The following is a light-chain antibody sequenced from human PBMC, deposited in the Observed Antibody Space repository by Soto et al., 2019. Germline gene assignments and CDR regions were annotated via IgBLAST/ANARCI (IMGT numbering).Light chain of an antibody. V-gene: IGLV2-11*01. CDR1: SSDVGGYNY. Sequence: QSALTQPRSVSGSPGQSVTISCTGTSSDVGGYNYVSWYQQHPGKAPKLMIYDVSKRPSGVPDRFSGSNSGNTASLTISGLQAEDEAAYYCCSYAGSYTWVFGTGTKVTVL. J-gene: IGLJ1*01. CDR2: DVS. CDR3: CSYAGSYTWV.